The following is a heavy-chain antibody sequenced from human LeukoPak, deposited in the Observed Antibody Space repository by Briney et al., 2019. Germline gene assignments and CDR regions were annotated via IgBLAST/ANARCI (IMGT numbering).Heavy chain of an antibody. CDR2: IYYSGST. D-gene: IGHD3-22*01. CDR1: GGSISSYY. J-gene: IGHJ4*02. V-gene: IGHV4-59*12. Sequence: RSSETLSLTSTVSGGSISSYYWSWIRQPPGKGLEWIGYIYYSGSTNYNPSLKSRVTISVDTSKNQFSLKLSSVTAADTAVYYCARDFYRIVVVPHYFDYWGQGTLVTVSS. CDR3: ARDFYRIVVVPHYFDY.